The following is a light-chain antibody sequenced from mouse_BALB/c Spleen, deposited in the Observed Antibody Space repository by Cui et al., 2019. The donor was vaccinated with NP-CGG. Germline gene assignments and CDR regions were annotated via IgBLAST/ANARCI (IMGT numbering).Light chain of an antibody. V-gene: IGLV1*01. CDR1: TGAVTTSNY. CDR2: GTN. CDR3: ALWYSNHWV. J-gene: IGLJ1*01. Sequence: QAVVTQESGPTTSPGETVTLTCRSSTGAVTTSNYANWVQEKPDHLFTGLIGGTNNRVPGVPARFSGSLIGNKAALTITGAQTKDEAIYFCALWYSNHWVFGGGTKLTVL.